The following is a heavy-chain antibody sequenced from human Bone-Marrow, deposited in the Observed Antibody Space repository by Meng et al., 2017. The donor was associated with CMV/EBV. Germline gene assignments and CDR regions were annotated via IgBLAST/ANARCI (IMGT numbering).Heavy chain of an antibody. CDR2: ISGFDGHT. CDR1: GYRFTSYG. V-gene: IGHV1-18*01. J-gene: IGHJ4*02. CDR3: ARDRDGYNGQDF. Sequence: ASVKVSCKASGYRFTSYGISWVRQAPGQGLEWMGCISGFDGHTNDAQQFQGRVTMTIETPTSTAYMELRSLRSDDTAVYFCARDRDGYNGQDFWGRGTLVTASS. D-gene: IGHD5-24*01.